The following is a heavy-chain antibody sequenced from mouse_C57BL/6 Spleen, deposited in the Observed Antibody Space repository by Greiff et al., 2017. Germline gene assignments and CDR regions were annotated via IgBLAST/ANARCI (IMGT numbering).Heavy chain of an antibody. CDR1: GYSFTGYY. V-gene: IGHV1-42*01. J-gene: IGHJ1*03. D-gene: IGHD2-4*01. CDR2: INPSTGGT. Sequence: VQLQQSGPELVKPGASVKISCKASGYSFTGYYMNWVKQSPEKSLEWIGEINPSTGGTTYNQKFKAKATLTVDKSSSTAYMQLKSLTSEDSAVYYCARRWDYDYEGYFDVWGTGTTVTVSS. CDR3: ARRWDYDYEGYFDV.